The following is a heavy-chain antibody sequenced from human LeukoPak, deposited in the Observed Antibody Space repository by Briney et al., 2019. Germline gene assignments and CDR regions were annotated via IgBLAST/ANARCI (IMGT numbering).Heavy chain of an antibody. CDR3: ARLKRYDFWSGYYPFDY. Sequence: ASVKVSCKASGYTFTDYYMHWVQQAPGKGLEWMGLVDPEDGETIYAEKFQGRVTITADTSTDTAYMELSSLRSEDTAVYYCARLKRYDFWSGYYPFDYWGQGTLVTVSS. D-gene: IGHD3-3*01. CDR2: VDPEDGET. CDR1: GYTFTDYY. J-gene: IGHJ4*02. V-gene: IGHV1-69-2*01.